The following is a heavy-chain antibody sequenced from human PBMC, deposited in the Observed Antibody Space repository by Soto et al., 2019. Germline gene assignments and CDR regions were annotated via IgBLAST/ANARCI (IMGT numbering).Heavy chain of an antibody. CDR2: IRSKAYGGTT. CDR1: GFTFGDYA. Sequence: GSLRLSCTASGFTFGDYAMSWFRQAPGKGLEWVGFIRSKAYGGTTEYAASVKGRFTISRDDSKSIAYLQMNSLKTEDTAVYYCTRDSPYSSGWYLDYWGQGTLVTVSS. D-gene: IGHD6-19*01. J-gene: IGHJ4*02. CDR3: TRDSPYSSGWYLDY. V-gene: IGHV3-49*03.